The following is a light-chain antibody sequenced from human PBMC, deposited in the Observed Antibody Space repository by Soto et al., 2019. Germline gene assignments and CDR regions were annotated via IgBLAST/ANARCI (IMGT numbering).Light chain of an antibody. CDR2: DAS. CDR1: QSISSY. Sequence: EIVLTQSRATLSLSPGERATLSCRASQSISSYLAWYQQKPGQAPRLLIYDASNRATGIPARFSGSGSGTDFTLTISSLEPEDFAVYYCQQRNNWPGLTFGGGTKVEIK. V-gene: IGKV3-11*01. CDR3: QQRNNWPGLT. J-gene: IGKJ4*01.